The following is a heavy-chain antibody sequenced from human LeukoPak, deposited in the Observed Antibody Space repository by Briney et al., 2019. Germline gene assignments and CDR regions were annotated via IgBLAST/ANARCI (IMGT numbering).Heavy chain of an antibody. D-gene: IGHD5-24*01. CDR1: GASIRSSTYY. Sequence: SETLSLTCTVSGASIRSSTYYWGWIRQPPGKGLEWIGHVNDNGNTYYNPSLKSRVTISVDTSKNQFSLKLTSVTAADTAVYYCARRGGDDYNRRFDSWGQGTLVTVSS. CDR2: VNDNGNT. V-gene: IGHV4-39*01. CDR3: ARRGGDDYNRRFDS. J-gene: IGHJ4*02.